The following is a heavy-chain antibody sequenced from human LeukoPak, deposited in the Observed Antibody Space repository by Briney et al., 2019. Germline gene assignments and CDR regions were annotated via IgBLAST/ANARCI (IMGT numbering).Heavy chain of an antibody. V-gene: IGHV1-24*01. D-gene: IGHD6-13*01. Sequence: GASVKVSCKVSRYTLTELSMHWVRQAPGKGLEWMGGFDPEDGETIYAQKFQGRVTMTEDTSTDTAYMELSSLRSEDTAVYYCAARGSSSWPEYFQHWGQGTLVTVSS. CDR1: RYTLTELS. CDR3: AARGSSSWPEYFQH. J-gene: IGHJ1*01. CDR2: FDPEDGET.